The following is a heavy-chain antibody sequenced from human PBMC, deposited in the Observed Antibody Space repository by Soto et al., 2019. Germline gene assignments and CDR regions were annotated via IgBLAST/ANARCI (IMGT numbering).Heavy chain of an antibody. V-gene: IGHV2-5*02. CDR1: GFSLSTRGVG. CDR3: AHAASNFDTSGYYGGPCSFHH. Sequence: SGPTLVNPTQTLTLTCTFSGFSLSTRGVGVGWIRQPPGKAPEWLALIYWDDDKRYSPSLKNRLTITKDTSKREVVLTMTNMDPVDTATYYCAHAASNFDTSGYYGGPCSFHHWGQGTLVTVS. J-gene: IGHJ1*01. CDR2: IYWDDDK. D-gene: IGHD3-22*01.